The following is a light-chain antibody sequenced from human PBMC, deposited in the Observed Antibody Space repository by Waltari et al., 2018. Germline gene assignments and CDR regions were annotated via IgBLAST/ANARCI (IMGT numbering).Light chain of an antibody. CDR3: AAWDDSLNGVV. Sequence: QSVLTQPPSASGTPGPRVTVPCSGINSNMESNRVSCYQQLPGTAPKLLIYSSDKRPSGVPDRFSGSMSGTSASLAISGLQSDDEADYYCAAWDDSLNGVVFGGGTKLTVL. CDR2: SSD. J-gene: IGLJ2*01. V-gene: IGLV1-44*01. CDR1: NSNMESNR.